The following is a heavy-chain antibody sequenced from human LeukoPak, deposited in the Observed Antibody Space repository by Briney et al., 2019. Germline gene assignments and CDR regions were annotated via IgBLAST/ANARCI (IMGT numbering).Heavy chain of an antibody. D-gene: IGHD1-26*01. CDR1: GFTVGSNY. CDR2: IYSGGST. V-gene: IGHV3-53*01. Sequence: PGGSLRLSCAASGFTVGSNYMSWVRQAPGKGLEWVSVIYSGGSTYYADSVKGRFTISRDNSKNTLYLQMNSLRAEDTAVYYCARAPSGSYYGGWNFDYWGQGTLVTVSS. J-gene: IGHJ4*02. CDR3: ARAPSGSYYGGWNFDY.